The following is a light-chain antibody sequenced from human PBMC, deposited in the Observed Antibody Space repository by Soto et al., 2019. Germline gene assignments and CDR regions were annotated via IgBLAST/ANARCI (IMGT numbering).Light chain of an antibody. CDR3: QQYDSSPPKYT. V-gene: IGKV3-20*01. Sequence: EIVLTQSPDTLSLSPGERVTLSCRASQSVTSSYFAWYQQKPGQAPSLLIYGASNRATGIPDRFSGSGSGTDFTLTISRLEPEDFAVYYCQQYDSSPPKYTFGQGTKLEIK. J-gene: IGKJ2*01. CDR2: GAS. CDR1: QSVTSSY.